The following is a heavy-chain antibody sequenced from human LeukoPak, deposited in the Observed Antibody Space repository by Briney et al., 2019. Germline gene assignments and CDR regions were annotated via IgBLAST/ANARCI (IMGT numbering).Heavy chain of an antibody. V-gene: IGHV3-11*04. CDR2: ISTPSHTI. CDR3: ARGSGYWDY. CDR1: GFTFSDLY. J-gene: IGHJ4*02. Sequence: GGSLRLSCAASGFTFSDLYMNWIRQAPGRGLEWVSYISTPSHTIYYADSVKGRFTISRDNSNLYLQMDDLRVDDTAVYYCARGSGYWDYWGRGALVTVSS. D-gene: IGHD3-10*01.